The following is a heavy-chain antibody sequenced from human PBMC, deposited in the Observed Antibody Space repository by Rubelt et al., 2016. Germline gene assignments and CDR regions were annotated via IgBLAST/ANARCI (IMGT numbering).Heavy chain of an antibody. D-gene: IGHD6-19*01. Sequence: QLQLQESGPGLVKPSETLSLTCTVSGGAISISTYFWGWIRQPPGKGLEWIANVCYSGSTNYNPSLKSRVTISVDTSKNEFSLKLTSVTAADTAVYYCARDHKQWYGMDVWGQGTTVTVSS. CDR2: VCYSGST. J-gene: IGHJ6*02. CDR3: ARDHKQWYGMDV. V-gene: IGHV4-39*07. CDR1: GGAISISTYF.